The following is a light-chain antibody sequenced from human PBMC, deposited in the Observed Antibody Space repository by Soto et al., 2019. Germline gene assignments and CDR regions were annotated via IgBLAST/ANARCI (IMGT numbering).Light chain of an antibody. CDR1: SSDVGGYNR. J-gene: IGLJ1*01. CDR2: EVT. V-gene: IGLV2-14*01. CDR3: YSYRSGSAHV. Sequence: QSALTQPAAVSGCPGQSITISCTSTSSDVGGYNRVSWYQQHPDKAPKLIIYEVTNRPSGISNRFSGSKSGDTASLTISGLQAEDEADYYCYSYRSGSAHVFGTGTKVTVL.